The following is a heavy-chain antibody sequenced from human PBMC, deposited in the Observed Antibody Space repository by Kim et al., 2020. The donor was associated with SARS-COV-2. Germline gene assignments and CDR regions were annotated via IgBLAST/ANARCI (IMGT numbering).Heavy chain of an antibody. Sequence: SETLSLTCTVSGGSLSSSSYYWGWIRQPPGKGLEWIGTAYYIGNTYYNPSLKSRVTISVDTSKNQFSLKLGSVTAADTAVYYCARHKRYSSGWYVAFYYYYMDVGGKGTTVTVSS. J-gene: IGHJ6*03. D-gene: IGHD6-19*01. V-gene: IGHV4-39*01. CDR1: GGSLSSSSYY. CDR2: AYYIGNT. CDR3: ARHKRYSSGWYVAFYYYYMDV.